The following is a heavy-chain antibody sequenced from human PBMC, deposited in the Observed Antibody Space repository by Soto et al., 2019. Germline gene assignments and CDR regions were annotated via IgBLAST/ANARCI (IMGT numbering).Heavy chain of an antibody. D-gene: IGHD2-15*01. CDR2: ISYDGSNK. V-gene: IGHV3-30*18. Sequence: ESGGGVVQPGRSLRLSCAASGFTFSSYGMHWVRQAPGKGLEWVAVISYDGSNKYYADSVKGRFTISRDNSKNTLYLQMNSLRAEDTAVYYCAKSSHIVVVVSGWFDPWGQGTLVTVSS. J-gene: IGHJ5*02. CDR1: GFTFSSYG. CDR3: AKSSHIVVVVSGWFDP.